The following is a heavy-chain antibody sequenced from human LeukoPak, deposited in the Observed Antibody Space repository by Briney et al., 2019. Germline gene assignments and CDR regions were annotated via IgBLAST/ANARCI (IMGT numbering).Heavy chain of an antibody. Sequence: GGSLRLSCAASGFTFSNYAMHWVRQAPGKGLEYVSAISSNGGSIYYANSVKGRFTISRDNSKNTLYLQMGSLRAEDMAVYYCAREGEVPAAFDYWGQGTLVTVSS. CDR1: GFTFSNYA. CDR2: ISSNGGSI. V-gene: IGHV3-64*01. CDR3: AREGEVPAAFDY. D-gene: IGHD2-2*01. J-gene: IGHJ4*02.